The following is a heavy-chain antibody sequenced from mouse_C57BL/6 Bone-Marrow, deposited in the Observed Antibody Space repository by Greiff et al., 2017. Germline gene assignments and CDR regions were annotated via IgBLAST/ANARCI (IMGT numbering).Heavy chain of an antibody. V-gene: IGHV3-6*01. Sequence: EVQLQESGPGLVKPSQSLSLTCSVTGYSITSGYYWNWIRQFPGNKLEWMCYISYDGSNNYNPSLKNRISITRDTSKNQFFLKLNSVTTEDTATYYCARGGYYGSAWFAYWGQGTLVTVSA. J-gene: IGHJ3*01. CDR3: ARGGYYGSAWFAY. CDR1: GYSITSGYY. CDR2: ISYDGSN. D-gene: IGHD1-1*01.